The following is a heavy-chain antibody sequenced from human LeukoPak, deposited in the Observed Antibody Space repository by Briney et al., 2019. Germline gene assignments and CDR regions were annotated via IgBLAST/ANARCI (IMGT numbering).Heavy chain of an antibody. D-gene: IGHD3-3*01. J-gene: IGHJ4*02. CDR3: AVDFWRSQGFDY. V-gene: IGHV1-69*04. CDR1: GGTFSSYA. Sequence: SVKVSCKASGGTFSSYAISWVRQAPGQGLEWMGRIIPIFGIANYAQKFQGRVTITADKPTSTAYMELSSLRSEDTAVYYCAVDFWRSQGFDYWGQGTLVTVSS. CDR2: IIPIFGIA.